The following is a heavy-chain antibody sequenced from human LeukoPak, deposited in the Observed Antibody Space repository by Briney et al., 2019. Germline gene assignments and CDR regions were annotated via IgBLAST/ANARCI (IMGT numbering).Heavy chain of an antibody. CDR2: IYYSGST. V-gene: IGHV4-59*01. CDR1: GGSISSYY. Sequence: SETLSLTCIVSGGSISSYYWSWIRQPPGKGLEWIGYIYYSGSTNYNPSLKSRVTISVDTSKNQFSLKLSSVTAADTAVYYCARDLGTNADWGQGTLVTVSS. CDR3: ARDLGTNAD. J-gene: IGHJ4*02. D-gene: IGHD1-7*01.